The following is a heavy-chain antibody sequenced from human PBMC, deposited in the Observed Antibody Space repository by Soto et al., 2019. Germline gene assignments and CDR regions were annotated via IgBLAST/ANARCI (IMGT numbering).Heavy chain of an antibody. CDR1: GGSFSGYY. J-gene: IGHJ5*02. D-gene: IGHD6-19*01. CDR2: INHSGST. V-gene: IGHV4-34*01. CDR3: ARGKIRYSSGWYPKPADNWFDP. Sequence: SETLSITCALYGGSFSGYYWSCIREPPGKGLEWIGEINHSGSTNYNPSLKSRVTISVDTSKNQFSLKLSSVTAADTAVYYCARGKIRYSSGWYPKPADNWFDPWGQGTLVTVSS.